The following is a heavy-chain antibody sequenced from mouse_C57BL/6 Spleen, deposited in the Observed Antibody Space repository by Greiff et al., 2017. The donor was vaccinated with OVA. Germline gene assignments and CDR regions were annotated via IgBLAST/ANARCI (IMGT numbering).Heavy chain of an antibody. D-gene: IGHD1-1*01. Sequence: VQLKQSGPELVKPGASVKISCKASGYSFTDYNMNWVKQSNGKSLEWIGVINPNYGTTSYNQKFKGKATLTVDQSSSTAYMQLNSLTSEDSAVYYCARCDYYGSSLYWYFDVWGTGTTVTVSS. CDR1: GYSFTDYN. J-gene: IGHJ1*03. V-gene: IGHV1-39*01. CDR2: INPNYGTT. CDR3: ARCDYYGSSLYWYFDV.